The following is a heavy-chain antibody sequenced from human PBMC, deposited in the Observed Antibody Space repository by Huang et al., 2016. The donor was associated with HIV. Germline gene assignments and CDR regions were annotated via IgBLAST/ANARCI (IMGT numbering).Heavy chain of an antibody. Sequence: QVQLVQSGAEVKKPGSSVKVSCKASGCTFSSYAISWVRQAPGQGLEWMGGIIPIFGTANYAQKFQGRVTITADESTSTAYMELSSLRSEDTAVYYCARARGYYDSSVSYYFDYWGQGTLVTVSS. CDR1: GCTFSSYA. CDR3: ARARGYYDSSVSYYFDY. V-gene: IGHV1-69*13. CDR2: IIPIFGTA. J-gene: IGHJ4*02. D-gene: IGHD3-22*01.